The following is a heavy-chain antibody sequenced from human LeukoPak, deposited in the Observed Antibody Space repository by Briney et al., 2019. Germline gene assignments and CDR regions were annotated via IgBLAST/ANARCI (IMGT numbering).Heavy chain of an antibody. V-gene: IGHV3-64*01. Sequence: GGSLRLSCAASGFTFSSYAMHWVRQAPGKGLEYVSAVKGRFTISRGNSKNTLYLQMGSLRADDTAVYFCASSHDSSGNDWGQGTMVTVSS. CDR1: GFTFSSYA. D-gene: IGHD3-22*01. J-gene: IGHJ4*02. CDR3: ASSHDSSGND.